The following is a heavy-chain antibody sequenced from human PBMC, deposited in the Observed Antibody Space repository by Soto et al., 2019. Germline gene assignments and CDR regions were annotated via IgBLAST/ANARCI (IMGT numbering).Heavy chain of an antibody. J-gene: IGHJ4*02. CDR3: ARTKCSGGSCYSWSLDY. Sequence: SETLSLTCTVSGGSITTGGYYWSWIRQLPGKGLEWIGHRYYSESTYYNPSLESRVSISLDTSKNQFSLKLSFVTAADTAMYYCARTKCSGGSCYSWSLDYWGQGTPVPVSS. CDR1: GGSITTGGYY. CDR2: RYYSEST. D-gene: IGHD2-15*01. V-gene: IGHV4-31*03.